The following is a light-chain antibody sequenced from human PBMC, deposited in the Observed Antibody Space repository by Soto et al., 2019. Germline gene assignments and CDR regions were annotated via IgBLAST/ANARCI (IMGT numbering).Light chain of an antibody. J-gene: IGKJ2*01. CDR3: QQYNNCPFT. CDR2: GAS. CDR1: LSVSSN. V-gene: IGKV3-15*01. Sequence: EIVMTQSPSTLSVSPGERATLSCRASLSVSSNLAWYQQKRGQPPRLLIHGASTRATGIPSRFSGSGSGTEFTLTISSLQSEDFAVYYCQQYNNCPFTFGQGTKLEIK.